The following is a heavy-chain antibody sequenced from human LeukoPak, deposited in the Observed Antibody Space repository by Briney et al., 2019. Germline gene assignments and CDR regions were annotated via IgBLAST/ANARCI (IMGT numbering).Heavy chain of an antibody. J-gene: IGHJ3*02. CDR1: GGTFSSYA. CDR3: ARESMIVVVSRDAFDI. CDR2: INPNSGGT. Sequence: GASVKVSCKASGGTFSSYAISWVRQAPGQGLEWMGWINPNSGGTNYAQKFQGGVTMTRDTSISTAYMELSRLRSDDTAVYYCARESMIVVVSRDAFDIWGQGTMVTVSS. D-gene: IGHD3-22*01. V-gene: IGHV1-2*02.